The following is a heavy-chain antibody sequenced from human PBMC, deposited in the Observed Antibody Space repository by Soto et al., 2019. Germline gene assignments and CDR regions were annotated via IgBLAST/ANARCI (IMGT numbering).Heavy chain of an antibody. CDR3: VRDGSKTLRDWFDP. D-gene: IGHD3-10*01. CDR2: VYATGTT. CDR1: GGSISKFY. Sequence: SETLSLTCSVSGGSISKFYWSWIRKAAGKGLEWMGRVYATGTTDYNPSLRSRVSMSVDISRKTFSLRLTSVTAADTGMYYCVRDGSKTLRDWFDPWGQGKLVTVS. J-gene: IGHJ5*02. V-gene: IGHV4-4*07.